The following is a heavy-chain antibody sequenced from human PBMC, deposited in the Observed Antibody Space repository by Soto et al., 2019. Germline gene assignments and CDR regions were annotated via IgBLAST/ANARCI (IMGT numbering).Heavy chain of an antibody. CDR2: MNPNSGNT. Sequence: QVQLVKYGAEVKKPGASVKVCCKASGYTFTSYDINWVRQATGQGLEWMGWMNPNSGNTGYAQKFEGRVTMTMNTSISTAYVELSSLRSEDTAVYYCAIPLETSPMVADYWGQGTLVTVSS. CDR1: GYTFTSYD. V-gene: IGHV1-8*01. CDR3: AIPLETSPMVADY. D-gene: IGHD3-10*01. J-gene: IGHJ4*02.